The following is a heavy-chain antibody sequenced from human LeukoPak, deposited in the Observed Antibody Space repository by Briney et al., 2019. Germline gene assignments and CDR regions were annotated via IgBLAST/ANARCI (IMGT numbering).Heavy chain of an antibody. CDR3: ARGMYCSSTSCQYNWFDP. CDR2: IYYSGST. V-gene: IGHV4-30-4*01. D-gene: IGHD2-2*01. J-gene: IGHJ5*02. CDR1: GGSISSGDYY. Sequence: PSQTLSLTCTVSGGSISSGDYYWSWIRQPPGKGLEWIGYIYYSGSTYYNPSLKSRVTISVDTSKNQFSLKLSSVTAADTAVYYCARGMYCSSTSCQYNWFDPWGQGTLVTVSS.